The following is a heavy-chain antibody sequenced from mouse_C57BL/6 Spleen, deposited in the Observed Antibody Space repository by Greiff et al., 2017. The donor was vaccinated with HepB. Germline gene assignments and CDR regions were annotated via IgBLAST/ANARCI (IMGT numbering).Heavy chain of an antibody. D-gene: IGHD2-3*01. Sequence: VQGVESGPGLVQPSQSLSITCTVSGFSLTSYGVHWVRQSPGKGLEWLGVIWRGGSTDYNAAFMSRLSITKDNSKSQVFFKMNSLQADDTAIYYCAKSRYDGYYDAMDYWGQGTSVTVSS. J-gene: IGHJ4*01. CDR1: GFSLTSYG. CDR3: AKSRYDGYYDAMDY. V-gene: IGHV2-5*01. CDR2: IWRGGST.